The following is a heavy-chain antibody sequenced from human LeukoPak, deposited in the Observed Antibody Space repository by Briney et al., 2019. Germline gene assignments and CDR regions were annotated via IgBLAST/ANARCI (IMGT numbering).Heavy chain of an antibody. CDR2: IYYSGST. J-gene: IGHJ6*02. V-gene: IGHV4-31*03. CDR3: ARDLLVRGPNYYGMDV. CDR1: GGSISSGGYY. D-gene: IGHD3-10*01. Sequence: SETLSLTCTVSGGSISSGGYYWSWNRQHPGKGLECIGYIYYSGSTYYNPSLKSRVTISVDTSKNQFSLKLSSVTAADTAVYYCARDLLVRGPNYYGMDVWGQETTVTVSS.